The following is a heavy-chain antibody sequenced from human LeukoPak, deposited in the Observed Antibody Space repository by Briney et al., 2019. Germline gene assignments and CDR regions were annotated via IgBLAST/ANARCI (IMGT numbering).Heavy chain of an antibody. D-gene: IGHD3-10*01. J-gene: IGHJ4*02. V-gene: IGHV3-7*01. CDR3: ARIRVMDLYYFGY. Sequence: GGSLRLSCAASGFTFSSYWMSWARQAPGKGLEWVANIKQDGSEKYYVDSVKGRFTISRDNAKNSLYLQMNSLRAEDTAVYYCARIRVMDLYYFGYWGQGTLVTVSS. CDR2: IKQDGSEK. CDR1: GFTFSSYW.